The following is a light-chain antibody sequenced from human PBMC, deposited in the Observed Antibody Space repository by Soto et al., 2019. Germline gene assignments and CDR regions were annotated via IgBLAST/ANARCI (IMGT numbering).Light chain of an antibody. CDR1: TSDVGSYNL. CDR2: EDS. J-gene: IGLJ3*02. V-gene: IGLV2-23*01. Sequence: QSALTQPASVSGSPGPSITLSCTGTTSDVGSYNLVSWYQQYPGKAPKLIIHEDSKRPSGVSNRFSGSKSGNTASLTISGLQAEDEADYYCSSSTNSVRFGGGTKLTVL. CDR3: SSSTNSVR.